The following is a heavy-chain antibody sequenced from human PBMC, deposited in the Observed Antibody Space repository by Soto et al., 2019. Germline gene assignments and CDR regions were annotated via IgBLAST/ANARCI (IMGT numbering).Heavy chain of an antibody. Sequence: QVQLVESGGGVVQPGRSPRLSCAASGFTFSSYGMHWVRQAPGKGLEWVAVIWYDGSNKYYADSVKGRFTISRDNSKNTLYLQMNSLRAEDTAVYYCARDEGSGWSSGYGMDVWGQGTTVTVSS. D-gene: IGHD6-19*01. CDR2: IWYDGSNK. CDR3: ARDEGSGWSSGYGMDV. J-gene: IGHJ6*02. CDR1: GFTFSSYG. V-gene: IGHV3-33*01.